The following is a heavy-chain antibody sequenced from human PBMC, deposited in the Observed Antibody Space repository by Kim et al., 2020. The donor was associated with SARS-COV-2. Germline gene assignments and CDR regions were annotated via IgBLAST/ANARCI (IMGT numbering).Heavy chain of an antibody. CDR1: GLNFGDYA. CDR2: IRSKRYGETT. V-gene: IGHV3-49*03. Sequence: GGSLRLSCTTSGLNFGDYAMSWFRQAPGKGLEWVAFIRSKRYGETTEYAASVKGRFTIPRDDSKRIPYLQMNGLKTEDTAVYYCTSGPYYYDSAAYYHDYWGQGTLATASS. CDR3: TSGPYYYDSAAYYHDY. D-gene: IGHD3-22*01. J-gene: IGHJ4*02.